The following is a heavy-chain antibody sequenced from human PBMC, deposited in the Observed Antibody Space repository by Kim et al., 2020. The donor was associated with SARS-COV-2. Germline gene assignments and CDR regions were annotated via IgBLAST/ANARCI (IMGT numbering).Heavy chain of an antibody. CDR2: ISSSGSTI. D-gene: IGHD2-21*01. CDR1: GFTFSSYE. CDR3: ARDPILWWNDAFDI. V-gene: IGHV3-48*03. J-gene: IGHJ3*02. Sequence: GGSLRLSCAASGFTFSSYEMNWVRQAPGKGLEWVSYISSSGSTIYYADSVKGRFTISRDNAKNSLYLQMNSLRAEDTAVYYCARDPILWWNDAFDIWGQGTMVTVSS.